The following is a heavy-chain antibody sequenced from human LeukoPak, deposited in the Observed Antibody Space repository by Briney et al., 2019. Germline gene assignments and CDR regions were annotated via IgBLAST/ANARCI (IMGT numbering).Heavy chain of an antibody. CDR3: AKWEESENTFDI. CDR2: IYYSGNS. CDR1: GGSINSYY. V-gene: IGHV4-59*01. J-gene: IGHJ3*02. D-gene: IGHD1-26*01. Sequence: PSETLSLTCTVSGGSINSYYWNWTRQPPGKGLEWIGYIYYSGNSNYNPSLKSRVTMSVDTSKNQFSLKLSSVTAADTAVYYCAKWEESENTFDIWGQGTMVTVFS.